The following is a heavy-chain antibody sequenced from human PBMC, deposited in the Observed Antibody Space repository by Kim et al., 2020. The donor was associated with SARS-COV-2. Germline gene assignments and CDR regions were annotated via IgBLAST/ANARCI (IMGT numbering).Heavy chain of an antibody. D-gene: IGHD2-2*01. V-gene: IGHV3-30*04. Sequence: GGSLRLSCAASGFTFSSYAMHWVRQAPGKGLEWVAVISYDGSNKYYADSVKGRFTISRDNSKNTLYLQMNSLRAEDTAVYYCARVRNLRKGGYCSSTSCSIDYWGQGTLVTVSS. CDR3: ARVRNLRKGGYCSSTSCSIDY. CDR2: ISYDGSNK. J-gene: IGHJ4*02. CDR1: GFTFSSYA.